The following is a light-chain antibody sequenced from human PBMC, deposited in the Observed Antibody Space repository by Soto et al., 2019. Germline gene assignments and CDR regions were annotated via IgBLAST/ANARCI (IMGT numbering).Light chain of an antibody. Sequence: EIVLTQSPGTLSLSPGESATLSCRASQSISSSFLAWYQQKPGQAPRLLIYGASSRATGIPDRFSGSGSGTDFTLTISRLEPEDFAVYYCQHYVSSPYTFGQGTNLEIK. CDR2: GAS. CDR1: QSISSSF. V-gene: IGKV3-20*01. J-gene: IGKJ2*01. CDR3: QHYVSSPYT.